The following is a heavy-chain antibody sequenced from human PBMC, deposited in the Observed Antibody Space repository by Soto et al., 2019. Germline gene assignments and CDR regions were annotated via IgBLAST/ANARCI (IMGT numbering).Heavy chain of an antibody. V-gene: IGHV5-51*01. Sequence: YGGGWVSQKPGKGLEWMGIIYPGDSDTRYSPSFQGQVTISADKSISTAYLQWSSLKASDTAMYYCARSRDYYGMAVWGQGTTVPVFS. CDR3: ARSRDYYGMAV. CDR2: IYPGDSDT. CDR1: YG. J-gene: IGHJ6*02.